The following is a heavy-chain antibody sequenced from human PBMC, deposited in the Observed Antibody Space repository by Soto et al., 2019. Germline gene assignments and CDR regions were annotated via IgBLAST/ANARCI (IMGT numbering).Heavy chain of an antibody. CDR1: GFTFSSYG. J-gene: IGHJ6*02. D-gene: IGHD1-1*01. CDR2: IWYDGSNK. CDR3: ARDAYLSTVPHRLNQLRLFPVKNYYYYYGMDV. V-gene: IGHV3-33*01. Sequence: GGSLRLSCAASGFTFSSYGMHWVRQAPGKGLEWVAVIWYDGSNKYYADSVKGRFTISRDNSKNTLYLQMNSLRAEDTAVYYCARDAYLSTVPHRLNQLRLFPVKNYYYYYGMDVWGQGTTVTVSS.